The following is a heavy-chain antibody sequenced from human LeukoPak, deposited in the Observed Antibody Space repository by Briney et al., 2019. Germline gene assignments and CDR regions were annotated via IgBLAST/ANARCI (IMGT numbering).Heavy chain of an antibody. V-gene: IGHV1-69*04. CDR3: ARDGEYCSGGSCYLNI. CDR2: IIPILGIA. J-gene: IGHJ3*02. CDR1: GGTFSSYA. Sequence: ASVKVSCKASGGTFSSYAISWVRQAPGQGLEWMGRIIPILGIANYAQKFQGRVTITADKSTSTAYMELSSLRSEDTAVYYCARDGEYCSGGSCYLNIWGQGTMVTVSS. D-gene: IGHD2-15*01.